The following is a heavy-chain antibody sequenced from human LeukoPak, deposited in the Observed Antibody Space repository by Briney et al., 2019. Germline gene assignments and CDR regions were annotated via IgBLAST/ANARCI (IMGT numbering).Heavy chain of an antibody. CDR2: IYHSGST. J-gene: IGHJ3*01. CDR1: GYSLSSGYY. D-gene: IGHD3-22*01. V-gene: IGHV4-38-2*02. Sequence: PSETLSLTCTVSGYSLSSGYYWGWIRQPPGKGLEWIGSIYHSGSTYYNPSLKSRVTISVDTSKNQFSLKLSSVTAADTAVYYCARDFGGPVITQAEVWGQGTMVTVSS. CDR3: ARDFGGPVITQAEV.